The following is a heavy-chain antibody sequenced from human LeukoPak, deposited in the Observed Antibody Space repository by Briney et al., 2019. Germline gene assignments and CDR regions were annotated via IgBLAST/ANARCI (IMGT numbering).Heavy chain of an antibody. CDR1: GGSLSTNNW. V-gene: IGHV4-4*02. Sequence: SGTLSLTCAVSGGSLSTNNWWSWVRQPPGKGLEWIGEIYHSGSTNYNPSLKSPVTISVDKSKNQFSLRLSSVTAADTAVYYCARSIVPAAIVPYYFDYWGQGTLVTVSS. D-gene: IGHD2-2*01. CDR2: IYHSGST. CDR3: ARSIVPAAIVPYYFDY. J-gene: IGHJ4*02.